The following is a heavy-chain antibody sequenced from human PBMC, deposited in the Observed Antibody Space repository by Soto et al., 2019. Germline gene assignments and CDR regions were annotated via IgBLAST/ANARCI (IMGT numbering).Heavy chain of an antibody. D-gene: IGHD6-19*01. CDR2: IIPIFGTA. CDR1: GGTFSSYA. V-gene: IGHV1-69*06. J-gene: IGHJ5*02. Sequence: QVQLVQSGAEVKQPGSSVKVSCKASGGTFSSYAISWVRQAPGQGLEWMGGIIPIFGTANYAQKFQGRVTITADKSTSTAYMELSSLRSEDTAVYYCARGRIAVAGIPRWFDPWGQGTLVTVSS. CDR3: ARGRIAVAGIPRWFDP.